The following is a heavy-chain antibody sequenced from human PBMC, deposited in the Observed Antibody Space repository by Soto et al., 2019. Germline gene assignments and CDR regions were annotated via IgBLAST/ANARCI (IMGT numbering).Heavy chain of an antibody. V-gene: IGHV3-33*01. J-gene: IGHJ2*01. CDR2: IWHDGSNK. CDR3: ARVPTDVFKFDL. Sequence: QVQLVESGGGVVQPGRSLRLSCAASGFTFSNFAMHWVRQAPGKGLEWVAVIWHDGSNKYYAESVKGRFTISRDNSKNTLYLQMNSLRAEDMAVYYCARVPTDVFKFDLWGRGTLVTVSS. CDR1: GFTFSNFA.